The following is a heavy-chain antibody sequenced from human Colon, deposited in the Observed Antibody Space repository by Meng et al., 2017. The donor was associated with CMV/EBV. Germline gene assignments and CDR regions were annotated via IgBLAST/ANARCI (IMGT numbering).Heavy chain of an antibody. CDR3: ARVPFGGGTSLDY. V-gene: IGHV1-46*02. D-gene: IGHD3-16*01. CDR1: GYTFKFSS. Sequence: QVQLVQSGAEVKRPGDSVKVSCKASGYTFKFSSMHWVRQAPGQGPEWMGIFDPRGDSTNYAQKFQGRLRLTEDRSKTTMYLELTGLRSEDTAVYCCARVPFGGGTSLDYWGQGTLVTVSS. CDR2: FDPRGDST. J-gene: IGHJ4*02.